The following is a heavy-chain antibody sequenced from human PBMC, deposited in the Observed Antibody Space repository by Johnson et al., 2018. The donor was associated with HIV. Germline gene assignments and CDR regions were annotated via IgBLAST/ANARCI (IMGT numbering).Heavy chain of an antibody. CDR1: GFPFSSYG. CDR3: AKGYSSTWHDAFNI. CDR2: ISWNSGSI. V-gene: IGHV3-9*01. J-gene: IGHJ3*02. Sequence: VQLVESGGGVVQPGRSLRLSCAASGFPFSSYGMHWVRQAPGKGLEWVSGISWNSGSIGYADSVKGRFTIARDNSKNSLYLEMNSLRAEDTALYYCAKGYSSTWHDAFNIWGQGTMVTVSS. D-gene: IGHD6-13*01.